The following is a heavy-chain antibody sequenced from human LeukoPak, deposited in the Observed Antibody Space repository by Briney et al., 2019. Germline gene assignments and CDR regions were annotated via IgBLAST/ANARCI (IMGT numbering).Heavy chain of an antibody. CDR2: INYSGST. J-gene: IGHJ3*02. V-gene: IGHV4-59*08. CDR1: DGSISSSY. D-gene: IGHD3-22*01. Sequence: SETLSLTCTVSDGSISSSYWSWIRQPPGKGLEWIGYINYSGSTNYNPSLKNRVTISVDTSRNQFSLRLSSVTAADTAVYYCARHDPLTTMIIGERAFDIWGQGTMVTVPS. CDR3: ARHDPLTTMIIGERAFDI.